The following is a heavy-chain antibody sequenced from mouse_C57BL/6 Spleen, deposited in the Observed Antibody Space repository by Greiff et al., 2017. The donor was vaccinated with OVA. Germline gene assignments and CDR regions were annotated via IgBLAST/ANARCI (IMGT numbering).Heavy chain of an antibody. D-gene: IGHD1-1*01. J-gene: IGHJ2*01. Sequence: DVKLQESGTVLARPGASVKMSCKTSGYTFTSYWMHWVKQRPGQGLEWIGAIYPGNSDTSYNQKFKGKAKLTAVTSASTAYMELSSLTNEDSAVYYCTRYLITTVVADYFDYWGQGTTLTVSS. V-gene: IGHV1-5*01. CDR3: TRYLITTVVADYFDY. CDR1: GYTFTSYW. CDR2: IYPGNSDT.